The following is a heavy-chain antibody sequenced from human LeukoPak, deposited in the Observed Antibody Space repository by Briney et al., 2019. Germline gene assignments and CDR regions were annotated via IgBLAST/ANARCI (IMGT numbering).Heavy chain of an antibody. J-gene: IGHJ6*02. CDR2: IIPTFGTA. Sequence: ASVKVSCKASGGTFSSYAISWVRQAPGQGLEWMGGIIPTFGTANYAQKFQGRVTITADESTSTAYMELSSLRSEDTAVYYCARDLGDSSSWWGYYYYYGMDVWGQGTTVTVSS. CDR1: GGTFSSYA. CDR3: ARDLGDSSSWWGYYYYYGMDV. V-gene: IGHV1-69*13. D-gene: IGHD6-13*01.